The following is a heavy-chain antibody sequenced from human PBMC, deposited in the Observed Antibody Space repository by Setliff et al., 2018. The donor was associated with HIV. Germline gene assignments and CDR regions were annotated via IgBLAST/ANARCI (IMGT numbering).Heavy chain of an antibody. CDR1: GDSIRITNYY. Sequence: PSETLSLTCLVSGDSIRITNYYWGWVRQSPGKGLEWFGSVFYTGTTYYNPSLLSRLTISVDTSKNQFSLKLYSVTAADTALYYCARYSSDHDAFDIWGQGTMVTVSS. J-gene: IGHJ3*02. CDR2: VFYTGTT. CDR3: ARYSSDHDAFDI. D-gene: IGHD6-19*01. V-gene: IGHV4-39*01.